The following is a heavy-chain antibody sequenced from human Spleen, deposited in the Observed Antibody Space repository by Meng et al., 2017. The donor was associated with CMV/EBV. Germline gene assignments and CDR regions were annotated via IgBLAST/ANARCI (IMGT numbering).Heavy chain of an antibody. CDR1: GFTFKSYA. Sequence: GESLKISCAASGFTFKSYAMHWVRQAPGKGLEWVAFIWFDGSTKYYADSVKGRFTISRDNFQNTLYLQMNSLRADDTAIYYCAKDDYGGSTFDYWGQGTLVTVSS. V-gene: IGHV3-30*02. CDR2: IWFDGSTK. J-gene: IGHJ4*02. CDR3: AKDDYGGSTFDY. D-gene: IGHD4-23*01.